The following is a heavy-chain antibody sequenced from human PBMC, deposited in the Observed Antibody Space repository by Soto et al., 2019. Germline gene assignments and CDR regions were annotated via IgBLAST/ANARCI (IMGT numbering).Heavy chain of an antibody. CDR1: GGSISSSSYY. CDR2: IYYSGST. V-gene: IGHV4-39*01. D-gene: IGHD3-22*01. J-gene: IGHJ6*02. Sequence: SETLSLTCTVSGGSISSSSYYWGWIRQPPGKGLEWIGSIYYSGSTYYNPSLKSRVTISVDTSKNQFSLKLSSVTAEDTAVYYCARAGFNYDSSGHQNYAMDLWGQGTTVTVSS. CDR3: ARAGFNYDSSGHQNYAMDL.